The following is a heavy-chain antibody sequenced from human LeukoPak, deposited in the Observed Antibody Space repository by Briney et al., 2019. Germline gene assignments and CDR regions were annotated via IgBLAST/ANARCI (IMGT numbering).Heavy chain of an antibody. D-gene: IGHD3-3*01. Sequence: SETLSLTCAVSGSSISSGYYWDWIRQPPGKGLEWIGSIYHSGSTYYNTSLKGRVTILLDMSKNQFSLRLRSVTAADTAMYYCARRRYDFWSGSPLDYWGRGTLVTASS. J-gene: IGHJ4*02. CDR1: GSSISSGYY. CDR2: IYHSGST. V-gene: IGHV4-38-2*01. CDR3: ARRRYDFWSGSPLDY.